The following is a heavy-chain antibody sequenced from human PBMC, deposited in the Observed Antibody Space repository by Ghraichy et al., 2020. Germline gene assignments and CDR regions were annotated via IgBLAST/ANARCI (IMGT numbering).Heavy chain of an antibody. J-gene: IGHJ6*02. CDR3: ASLRTSDYYYYGMDV. Sequence: SETLSLTCAVSGGSISSSNWWSWVRQPPGKGLEWIGEIYHSGSTNYNPSLKSRVTISVDKSKNQFSLKLSSVTAADTAVYYCASLRTSDYYYYGMDVWGQGTTVTVSS. D-gene: IGHD4/OR15-4a*01. CDR2: IYHSGST. V-gene: IGHV4-4*02. CDR1: GGSISSSNW.